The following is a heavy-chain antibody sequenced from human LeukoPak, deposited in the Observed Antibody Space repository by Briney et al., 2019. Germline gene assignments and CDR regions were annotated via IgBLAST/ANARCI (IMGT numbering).Heavy chain of an antibody. V-gene: IGHV4-59*01. CDR1: GGSISSYY. CDR3: ASRGMDGYRF. J-gene: IGHJ4*02. Sequence: SETLSLTCTVSGGSISSYYWSWIRQPPGKGLEWIGYIYYSGSTNYNPSLKSRVTVSVDTSKNQFSLKLSSVTAADTAVYYCASRGMDGYRFWGQGTLVTVSS. CDR2: IYYSGST. D-gene: IGHD5-24*01.